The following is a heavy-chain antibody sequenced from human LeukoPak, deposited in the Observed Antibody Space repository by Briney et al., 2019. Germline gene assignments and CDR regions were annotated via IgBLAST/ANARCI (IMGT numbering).Heavy chain of an antibody. CDR1: GYTVTSYG. CDR2: SSPYNGDT. J-gene: IGHJ5*02. V-gene: IGHV1-18*01. CDR3: ARTKKDIVVVPVFDP. D-gene: IGHD2-2*01. Sequence: GASVKVSCKASGYTVTSYGISWVRQAPGQGLDWMGWSSPYNGDTNYAQNLQGRVTMTTDTSTSTAYMELRSLRSDDTAVYYCARTKKDIVVVPVFDPWGQGTLVTVSS.